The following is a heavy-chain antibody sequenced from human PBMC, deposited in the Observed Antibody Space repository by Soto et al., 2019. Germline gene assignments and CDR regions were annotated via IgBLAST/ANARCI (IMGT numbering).Heavy chain of an antibody. Sequence: ASVKVSCKASGYTFTSYAMHWVRQAPGQRLEWMGWINAGNGNTKYSQKFQGRVTITRDTSASTAYMELSSLRSEDTAVYYCARIGAVSGAFDYWGKGXLVTVSS. CDR3: ARIGAVSGAFDY. V-gene: IGHV1-3*01. D-gene: IGHD3-16*01. CDR1: GYTFTSYA. J-gene: IGHJ4*02. CDR2: INAGNGNT.